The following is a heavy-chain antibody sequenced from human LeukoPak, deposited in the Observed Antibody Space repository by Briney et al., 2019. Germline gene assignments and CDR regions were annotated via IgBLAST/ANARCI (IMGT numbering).Heavy chain of an antibody. V-gene: IGHV3-66*04. J-gene: IGHJ4*02. Sequence: GGSLRLSCAASGFTVTSNYMSWVRQAQGKGLEWDSMSYSGGNTYYADSVKGRFTISRDNSKNTLYLQMNSLRAEDTAVYYCASHLWTAAGTGYFAYWGQGALVTVSS. D-gene: IGHD6-13*01. CDR2: SYSGGNT. CDR3: ASHLWTAAGTGYFAY. CDR1: GFTVTSNY.